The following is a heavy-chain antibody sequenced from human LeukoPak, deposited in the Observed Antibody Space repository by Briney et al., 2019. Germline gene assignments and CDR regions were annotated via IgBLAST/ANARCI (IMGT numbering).Heavy chain of an antibody. CDR2: ISSNGTKI. CDR1: GFNLRGYG. CDR3: ARVGESCNSSSCHEWDY. Sequence: PGGSLSLSATASGFNLRGYGIHWVRQAAGKGLEWVGFISSNGTKIYYADPVKGRFTFSRDNPKNTLYLQMNSLRPDDTGIYYCARVGESCNSSSCHEWDYWGQGTLVTVSS. J-gene: IGHJ4*02. D-gene: IGHD2-2*01. V-gene: IGHV3-30*03.